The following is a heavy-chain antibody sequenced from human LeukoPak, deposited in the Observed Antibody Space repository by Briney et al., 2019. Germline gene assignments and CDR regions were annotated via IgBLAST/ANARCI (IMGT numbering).Heavy chain of an antibody. CDR3: AREERYCSSTSCYKGYYGMDV. V-gene: IGHV6-1*01. CDR1: GDSVSSNSAA. D-gene: IGHD2-2*02. CDR2: TYYRSKWYN. J-gene: IGHJ6*02. Sequence: SQTLSLTCAIAGDSVSSNSAAWNWIRQSPSTGLEWLGRTYYRSKWYNEYAVSVKSRITINPDTSKNQFSLQLNSVTPEDTAVYYCAREERYCSSTSCYKGYYGMDVWGQGTTVTVSS.